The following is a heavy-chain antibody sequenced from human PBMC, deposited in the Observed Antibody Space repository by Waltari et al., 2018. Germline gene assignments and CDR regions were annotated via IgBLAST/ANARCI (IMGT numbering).Heavy chain of an antibody. V-gene: IGHV3-21*01. J-gene: IGHJ4*02. CDR2: ISSSSSYI. Sequence: EVQLVESGGGLVKPGGSLRLSCAASGFTFSSYSMNWVRQAPGKGREWVSSISSSSSYIYYADSVKGRFTISRDNAKNSLYLQMNSLRAEDTAVYYCARAVSSSLYYFDYWGQGTLVTVSS. D-gene: IGHD6-6*01. CDR3: ARAVSSSLYYFDY. CDR1: GFTFSSYS.